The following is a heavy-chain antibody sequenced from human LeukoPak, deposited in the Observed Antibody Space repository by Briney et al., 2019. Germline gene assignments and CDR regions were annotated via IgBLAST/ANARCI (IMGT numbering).Heavy chain of an antibody. V-gene: IGHV3-7*05. Sequence: GGSLRLSCAASGFTFNSHWMTWVRQAPGKGLEWVASVKPDGSEEYYVDSVKGRFTISRDNAKNSLYLHMNSLRAEETAVYYCARDARITITVVLTMGAFDIWGQGTMVTVSS. CDR1: GFTFNSHW. CDR3: ARDARITITVVLTMGAFDI. CDR2: VKPDGSEE. J-gene: IGHJ3*02. D-gene: IGHD3-22*01.